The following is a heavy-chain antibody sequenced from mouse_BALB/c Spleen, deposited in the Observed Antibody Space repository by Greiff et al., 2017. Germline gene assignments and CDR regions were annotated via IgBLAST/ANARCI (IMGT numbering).Heavy chain of an antibody. V-gene: IGHV3-1*02. CDR3: ARDYYGFYAMDY. J-gene: IGHJ4*01. Sequence: EVQLQQSGPDLVTPSQSLSLTCTVTGYSITSGDSWPWIRQFPGNKLEWMGYIHYSGSTNYNPSLKSRISITRDTSKNQFFLQLNSVTTEDTATYYCARDYYGFYAMDYWGQGTSVTVSS. CDR1: GYSITSGDS. CDR2: IHYSGST. D-gene: IGHD1-2*01.